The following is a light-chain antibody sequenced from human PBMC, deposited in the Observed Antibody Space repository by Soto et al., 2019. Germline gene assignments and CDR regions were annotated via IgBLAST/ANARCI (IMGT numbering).Light chain of an antibody. V-gene: IGKV3-15*01. J-gene: IGKJ5*01. CDR2: DAY. CDR1: QSVRSK. CDR3: QQHNNWPPIT. Sequence: VMTQSPATLSVSPGESATLSCRASQSVRSKLAWYQQTPGQAPRLIIYDAYTRATGIPATFSGSGSGTEFTLTISSLQSEDFAVYYCQQHNNWPPITCGQGTRLEIK.